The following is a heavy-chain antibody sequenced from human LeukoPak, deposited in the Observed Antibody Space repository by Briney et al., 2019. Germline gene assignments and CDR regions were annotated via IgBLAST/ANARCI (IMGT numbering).Heavy chain of an antibody. CDR3: ARAPSLVVTASPWLGWFDP. V-gene: IGHV1-69*13. Sequence: GASVKVSCKAAGGTFSSYAISWVRQAPGQGLEWMGGIIPIFGTAKYAQKFQGRVTITADELTRTAYMELSSLRSEDTAVYYCARAPSLVVTASPWLGWFDPWGQGTLVTVS. CDR2: IIPIFGTA. J-gene: IGHJ5*02. D-gene: IGHD2-21*02. CDR1: GGTFSSYA.